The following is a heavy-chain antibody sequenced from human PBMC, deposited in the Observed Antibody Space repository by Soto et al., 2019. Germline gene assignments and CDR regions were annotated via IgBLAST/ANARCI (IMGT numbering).Heavy chain of an antibody. Sequence: SETLSLTCVVSGHSISTNNWWGWVRQTPEKGLEWIAYTSYRGSTNYNPSLKSRVTISVDTSKNQFSLKLSSVTAADTAVYYCARHPTVTTGRWFDPWGQGTLVTVSS. V-gene: IGHV4-28*01. CDR2: TSYRGST. CDR1: GHSISTNNW. J-gene: IGHJ5*02. D-gene: IGHD4-17*01. CDR3: ARHPTVTTGRWFDP.